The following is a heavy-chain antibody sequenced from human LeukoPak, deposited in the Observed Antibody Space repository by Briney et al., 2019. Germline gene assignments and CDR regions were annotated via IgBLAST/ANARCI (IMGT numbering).Heavy chain of an antibody. CDR1: GASISSMSYY. D-gene: IGHD6-19*01. CDR2: IYYSGST. V-gene: IGHV4-39*07. Sequence: PSETLSLTCTVSGASISSMSYYWGWIRQPPGKGLEWIGSIYYSGSTYYNPSLKSRVTISADRSKNQFSLKLSSVTAADTAVYYCARDGDSSGWTRSDYWGQGTLVTASS. J-gene: IGHJ4*02. CDR3: ARDGDSSGWTRSDY.